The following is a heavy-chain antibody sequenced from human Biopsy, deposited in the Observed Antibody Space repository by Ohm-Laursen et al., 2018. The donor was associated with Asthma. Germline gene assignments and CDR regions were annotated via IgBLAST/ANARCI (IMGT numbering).Heavy chain of an antibody. Sequence: SLRLSCTASGFSFSNFAIHWVRQAPGKGLEWVGVISKDASTQDYADSVKGRFTISRDNSKNTLYLQMNGLKAEDTAVYYCARDSPSGSDFDYYYFDYWGQGSLVTVSS. CDR1: GFSFSNFA. D-gene: IGHD5-12*01. J-gene: IGHJ4*02. CDR3: ARDSPSGSDFDYYYFDY. V-gene: IGHV3-30*01. CDR2: ISKDASTQ.